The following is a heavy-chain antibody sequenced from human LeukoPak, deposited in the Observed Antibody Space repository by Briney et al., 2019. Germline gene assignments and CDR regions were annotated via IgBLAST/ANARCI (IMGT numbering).Heavy chain of an antibody. D-gene: IGHD2-15*01. CDR3: ARDEKKYCSGGSCPAYFDY. V-gene: IGHV1-18*01. CDR2: ISGGYNGDS. J-gene: IGHJ4*02. Sequence: ASVKVSCKTSGYNFRHYGISWVRQAPGQGLEWMAWISGGYNGDSNYALKLRGRLTMTTDTSTSTAYMELRSLRSDDTAVYYCARDEKKYCSGGSCPAYFDYWGQGTLATVSS. CDR1: GYNFRHYG.